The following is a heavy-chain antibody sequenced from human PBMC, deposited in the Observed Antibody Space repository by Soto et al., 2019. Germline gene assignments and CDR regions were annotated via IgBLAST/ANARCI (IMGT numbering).Heavy chain of an antibody. Sequence: ASVKVSCKVSGYTLTELSMHWVRQAPGKGLEWMGGFDPEDGETIYAQKFQGRVTMTADTSTDTAYMELSSLRSEDTAVYYCARAAIHGSSWYFWFGPWGQGTLVTVSS. D-gene: IGHD6-13*01. CDR2: FDPEDGET. J-gene: IGHJ5*02. CDR1: GYTLTELS. V-gene: IGHV1-24*01. CDR3: ARAAIHGSSWYFWFGP.